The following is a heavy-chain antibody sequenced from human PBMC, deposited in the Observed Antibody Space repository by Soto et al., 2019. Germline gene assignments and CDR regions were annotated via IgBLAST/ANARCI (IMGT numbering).Heavy chain of an antibody. D-gene: IGHD1-26*01. CDR3: AKDVGVGATGGFDY. J-gene: IGHJ4*02. Sequence: GGSLRLSCAASGLTFSNYGMHWVRQAPGKGLEWVAVISYDGSNKYYADSVKGRFTISRENSKNTLYLQMNSLKAEDTAVYYCAKDVGVGATGGFDYWGQGTLVTVSS. CDR1: GLTFSNYG. CDR2: ISYDGSNK. V-gene: IGHV3-30*18.